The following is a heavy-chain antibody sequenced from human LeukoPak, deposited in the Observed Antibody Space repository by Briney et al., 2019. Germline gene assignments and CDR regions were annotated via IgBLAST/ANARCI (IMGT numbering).Heavy chain of an antibody. CDR1: AFTFSSYS. J-gene: IGHJ6*02. V-gene: IGHV3-21*01. CDR2: ISSSSSYI. Sequence: GGSLRLSCAASAFTFSSYSMNWVRQAPGKGLEWVSSISSSSSYIYYADSVKGRFTISRDNAKNSLYLQMNSLRAEDTAVYYCARDGNSGSYLNYYYYGMDVWGQGTTVTVSS. CDR3: ARDGNSGSYLNYYYYGMDV. D-gene: IGHD1-26*01.